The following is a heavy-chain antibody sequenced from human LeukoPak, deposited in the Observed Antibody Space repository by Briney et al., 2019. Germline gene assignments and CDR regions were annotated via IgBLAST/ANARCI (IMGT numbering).Heavy chain of an antibody. Sequence: KAGGSLRLSCAASGFNFNIYAMSWVRQTPGKGLEWVSSISSNSVYTYYGDSVKGRFTISRDNAKNTLYLQMNSLRAEDTAMYYCARDCSSSSCYRSGFDPWGQGTLVTVSS. CDR1: GFNFNIYA. J-gene: IGHJ5*02. V-gene: IGHV3-21*01. D-gene: IGHD2-2*02. CDR2: ISSNSVYT. CDR3: ARDCSSSSCYRSGFDP.